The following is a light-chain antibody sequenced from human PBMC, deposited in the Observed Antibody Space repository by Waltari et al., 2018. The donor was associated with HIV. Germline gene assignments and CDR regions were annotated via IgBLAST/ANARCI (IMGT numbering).Light chain of an antibody. Sequence: QSVLHQSPSASGTPRQRVLLSCSASSSNIGSNPLPWYYQFPGTAPTLLIYSYGRRPSGVPERFSGSKSANSASLAIGGLRSEDEADYYCATWDDSLNAWVFGGGTQLTVL. V-gene: IGLV1-44*01. CDR2: SYG. CDR1: SSNIGSNP. J-gene: IGLJ3*02. CDR3: ATWDDSLNAWV.